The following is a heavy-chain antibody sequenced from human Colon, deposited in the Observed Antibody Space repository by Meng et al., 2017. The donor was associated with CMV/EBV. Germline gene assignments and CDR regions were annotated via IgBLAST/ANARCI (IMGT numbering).Heavy chain of an antibody. J-gene: IGHJ6*02. V-gene: IGHV3-21*04. Sequence: GESLKISCAASGFTFSRYWMSWVRQAPGKGLEWVSSISRSSTYIYYADSMKGRFTISRDNAKNSLYLQMNSLRSEDTALYYCAKDVGANFFYGLDVWGQGTTVTVSS. CDR3: AKDVGANFFYGLDV. D-gene: IGHD1-26*01. CDR2: ISRSSTYI. CDR1: GFTFSRYW.